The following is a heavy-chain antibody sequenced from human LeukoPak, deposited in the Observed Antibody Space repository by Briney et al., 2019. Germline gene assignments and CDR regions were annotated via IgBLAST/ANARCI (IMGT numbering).Heavy chain of an antibody. V-gene: IGHV4-30-4*08. D-gene: IGHD6-19*01. CDR1: GGSISSGDYY. CDR3: ARIAVAGTPPVAEYFQH. CDR2: INHSGST. Sequence: PSQTLSLTCTVSGGSISSGDYYWSWIRQPPGKGLEWIGEINHSGSTNYNPSLKSRVTISVDTSKNQFSLKLSSVTAADTAVYYCARIAVAGTPPVAEYFQHWGQGTLVTVSS. J-gene: IGHJ1*01.